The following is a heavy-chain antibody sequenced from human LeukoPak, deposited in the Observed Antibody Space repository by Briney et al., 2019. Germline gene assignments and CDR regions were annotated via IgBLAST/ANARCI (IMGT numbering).Heavy chain of an antibody. CDR1: GYTFTGYY. J-gene: IGHJ5*02. CDR2: INPNSGGT. V-gene: IGHV1-2*02. CDR3: TREQDTTAYYSYKTSNSFDP. D-gene: IGHD3-22*01. Sequence: GASVKVSCKASGYTFTGYYMHWVRQAPGQGLEWMGWINPNSGGTNYAQKFQGRVTMTRDTSISTAYMELSRLRSDDTAVYYCTREQDTTAYYSYKTSNSFDPWGQGTLVTVSS.